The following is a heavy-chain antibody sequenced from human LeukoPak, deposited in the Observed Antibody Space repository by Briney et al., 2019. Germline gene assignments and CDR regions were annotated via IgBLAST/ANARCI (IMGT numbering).Heavy chain of an antibody. Sequence: SETLSLTCAVYGGSFSGYYWSWIRQPPAKGLEWIGEINHSGSTNYNPSLKSRVTISVDTSKNQFSLKLSSVTAADTAVYYCAGSGYSSSWYVRGWFDPWGQGTLVTVSS. CDR3: AGSGYSSSWYVRGWFDP. CDR1: GGSFSGYY. D-gene: IGHD6-13*01. CDR2: INHSGST. V-gene: IGHV4-34*01. J-gene: IGHJ5*02.